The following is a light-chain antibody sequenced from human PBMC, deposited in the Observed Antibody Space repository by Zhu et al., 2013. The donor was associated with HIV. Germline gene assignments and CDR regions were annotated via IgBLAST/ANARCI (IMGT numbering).Light chain of an antibody. V-gene: IGKV3-20*01. J-gene: IGKJ2*03. CDR2: AAS. CDR1: ESVSSDY. Sequence: EMVLTQSPGTLSLSPGERATLSCRASESVSSDYIAWYQQKPGQSPRLLIYAASSRATGIPDRFSGGGSGTDFTLTISGLEPEDFAVYYCQQLNSFGQGTKLEIK. CDR3: QQLNS.